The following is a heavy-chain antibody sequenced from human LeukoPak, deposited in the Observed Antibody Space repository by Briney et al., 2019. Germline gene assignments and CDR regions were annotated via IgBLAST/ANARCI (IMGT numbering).Heavy chain of an antibody. V-gene: IGHV4-31*03. CDR2: IYHGGNT. CDR3: ARVRYYGSGEEIDP. D-gene: IGHD3-10*01. CDR1: GGSISSGGYL. Sequence: PSETLSLTCTASGGSISSGGYLWSWIRQNPGKGLEWIGYIYHGGNTYYNPSLKSRVTISVDTSKNQFSLKLSSVTAADTAVYYCARVRYYGSGEEIDPWGQGTLVTVSS. J-gene: IGHJ5*02.